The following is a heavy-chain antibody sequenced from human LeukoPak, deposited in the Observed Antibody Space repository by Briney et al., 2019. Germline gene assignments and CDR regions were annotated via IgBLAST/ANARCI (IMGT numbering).Heavy chain of an antibody. CDR2: IPYDGSNK. CDR1: GFTFSTYA. D-gene: IGHD1-26*01. J-gene: IGHJ3*02. V-gene: IGHV3-30*04. CDR3: ARVGTSYGAFDM. Sequence: GGSLRLSCAASGFTFSTYAMHWVRQAPGKGLEWVAVIPYDGSNKYYADSVKGRFTISRENSKNRLYLQMNSLRAEDTALFYCARVGTSYGAFDMWGQGTMVTVSS.